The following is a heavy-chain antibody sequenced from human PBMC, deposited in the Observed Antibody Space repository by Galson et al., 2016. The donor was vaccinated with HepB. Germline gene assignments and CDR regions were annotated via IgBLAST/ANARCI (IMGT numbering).Heavy chain of an antibody. J-gene: IGHJ4*02. D-gene: IGHD2-21*01. CDR1: GYIFTAHY. V-gene: IGHV1-46*01. CDR2: INPSRGST. Sequence: SVKVSCKASGYIFTAHYMHWVRQAPGQGLEWMGIINPSRGSTSYTQKFHGRITMTSDPSTNTVYMELSSLTYEDTAVYFCARAASEIPRVISDSWGQGSLVIVSS. CDR3: ARAASEIPRVISDS.